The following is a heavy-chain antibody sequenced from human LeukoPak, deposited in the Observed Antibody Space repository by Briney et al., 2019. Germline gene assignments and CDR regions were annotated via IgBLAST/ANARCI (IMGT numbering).Heavy chain of an antibody. CDR3: ARRGTYYYGMDV. V-gene: IGHV4-34*01. CDR2: INHSGST. CDR1: GGSFSGYY. Sequence: SETLSLTCAVYGGSFSGYYWSWIRQPPGRGLEWIGEINHSGSTNYNPSLKSRVTISVDTSKNQFSLKLSSVTAADTAVYYCARRGTYYYGMDVWGKGTTVTVSS. J-gene: IGHJ6*04.